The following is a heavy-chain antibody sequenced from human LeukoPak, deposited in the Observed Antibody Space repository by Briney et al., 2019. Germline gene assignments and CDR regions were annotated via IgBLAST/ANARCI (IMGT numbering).Heavy chain of an antibody. Sequence: GGSLRLSCVASGFTFSSYAMSWVRQAPGKGLEWVGRIKSKTDSGTTDYAAPVKGRFIISRDDSKNTLYLQMNSLKFEDTAVYYCTTAPAQSDYWGQGTLVTVSS. V-gene: IGHV3-15*01. J-gene: IGHJ4*02. D-gene: IGHD2-2*01. CDR1: GFTFSSYA. CDR2: IKSKTDSGTT. CDR3: TTAPAQSDY.